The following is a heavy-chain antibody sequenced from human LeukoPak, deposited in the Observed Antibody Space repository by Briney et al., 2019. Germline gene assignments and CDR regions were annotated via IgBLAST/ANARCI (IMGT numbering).Heavy chain of an antibody. CDR1: GFTFSSYG. V-gene: IGHV3-33*01. CDR3: ARDQYSSSWYYYYGMDV. CDR2: IWYDGSNK. J-gene: IGHJ6*02. D-gene: IGHD6-13*01. Sequence: GSLRLSCAASGFTFSSYGMHWVRQAPGKGLEWVAVIWYDGSNKYYADSVKGRFTISRDNSKNTLYLQMNSLRAEDTAVYYCARDQYSSSWYYYYGMDVWGQGTTVTVSS.